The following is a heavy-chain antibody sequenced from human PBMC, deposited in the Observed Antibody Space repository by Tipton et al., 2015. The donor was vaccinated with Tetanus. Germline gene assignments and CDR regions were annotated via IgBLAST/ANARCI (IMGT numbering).Heavy chain of an antibody. CDR1: GSSITSTTHY. D-gene: IGHD3-10*01. J-gene: IGHJ3*02. V-gene: IGHV4-39*01. CDR3: ARPEASGRARGFDI. CDR2: IYYSGST. Sequence: GLVKPSETLSLTCTVSGSSITSTTHYWGWIRQAPGKGLEWIGIIYYSGSTYYNASLRSRVTISVDTSKNQFSLQLRSVTAADTAVYYCARPEASGRARGFDIWGQGTKVTVSP.